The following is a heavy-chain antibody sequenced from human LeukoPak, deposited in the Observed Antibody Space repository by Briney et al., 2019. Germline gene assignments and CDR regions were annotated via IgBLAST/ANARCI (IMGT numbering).Heavy chain of an antibody. CDR3: ARDRYYYGSGSSSGFDY. CDR2: ISSSSSYI. CDR1: GFTLSSFS. J-gene: IGHJ4*02. Sequence: TGGSLRLSCAASGFTLSSFSMNWVRQAPGKGLEWVSSISSSSSYIYYADSVKGRFTISRDNAKNSLYLQMNSLRAEDTAVYYCARDRYYYGSGSSSGFDYRGQGTLVTVSS. V-gene: IGHV3-21*01. D-gene: IGHD3-10*01.